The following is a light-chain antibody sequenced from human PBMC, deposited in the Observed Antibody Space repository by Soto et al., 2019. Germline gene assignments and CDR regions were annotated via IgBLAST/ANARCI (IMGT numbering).Light chain of an antibody. CDR3: SSYAGSIVV. CDR1: SSDVGTYNY. V-gene: IGLV2-8*01. Sequence: QSALTQPPSASGSPGQSVTISCTGSSSDVGTYNYVSWYQQHPGKAPKLMISEVSKRPSGVPDRFSGSKSGNTASLTVSGLQAEDEAHYYCSSYAGSIVVFGGGTKVTVL. J-gene: IGLJ2*01. CDR2: EVS.